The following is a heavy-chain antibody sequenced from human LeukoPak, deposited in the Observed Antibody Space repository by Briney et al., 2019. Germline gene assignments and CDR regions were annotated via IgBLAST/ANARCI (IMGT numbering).Heavy chain of an antibody. J-gene: IGHJ6*02. V-gene: IGHV3-23*01. CDR1: GFTFSSYA. CDR3: AKETPTRIAARPDYYYGMDV. D-gene: IGHD6-6*01. Sequence: GGSLRLSCAASGFTFSSYAMSWVRQAPGKGLEWVSAISGSGGSTYYADSVKGRFTISRDNSKNTLYLQMNSLRAEDTAVYYCAKETPTRIAARPDYYYGMDVWGQGTTVTVSS. CDR2: ISGSGGST.